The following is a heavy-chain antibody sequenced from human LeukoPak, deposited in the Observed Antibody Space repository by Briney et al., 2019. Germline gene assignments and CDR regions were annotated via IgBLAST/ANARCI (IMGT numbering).Heavy chain of an antibody. V-gene: IGHV4-59*01. CDR2: IYYSGST. J-gene: IGHJ6*02. D-gene: IGHD1-26*01. CDR1: GGSISSYY. Sequence: SETLSLTCTVSGGSISSYYWSWIRQPPGKGLEWIGYIYYSGSTNYNPSLKSRVTISVDTSKNQFSLKLSSVTAADTAVYYCARIRPGPQGGCNYYYYGMDVWGQGTTVTVSS. CDR3: ARIRPGPQGGCNYYYYGMDV.